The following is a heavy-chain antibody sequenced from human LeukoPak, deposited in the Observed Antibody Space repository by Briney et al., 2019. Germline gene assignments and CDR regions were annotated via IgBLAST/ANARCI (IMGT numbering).Heavy chain of an antibody. CDR1: GYTFTSYG. CDR3: ARERSNLEWLLLGYYYYGMDV. J-gene: IGHJ6*02. Sequence: ASVKVSCKASGYTFTSYGISWVRQAPGQGLEWMGWISAYNGNTNYAQKLQGRVTMTTDTSTSTAYMELRSLRSDDTAVYYCARERSNLEWLLLGYYYYGMDVWGQGTTVTVSS. CDR2: ISAYNGNT. V-gene: IGHV1-18*01. D-gene: IGHD3-3*01.